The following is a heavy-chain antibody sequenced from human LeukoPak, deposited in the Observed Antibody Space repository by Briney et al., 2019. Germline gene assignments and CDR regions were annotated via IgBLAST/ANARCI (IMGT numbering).Heavy chain of an antibody. V-gene: IGHV1-18*01. CDR1: GYTFTSYG. Sequence: ASVKVSCKASGYTFTSYGISWVRQAPGQGLEWMGWISAYNGNTNYAQKLQGRVTMTTDTSTSTACMELRSLRSDDTAVYYCARESTLYYYMDVWGKGTTVTVSS. CDR3: ARESTLYYYMDV. J-gene: IGHJ6*03. CDR2: ISAYNGNT. D-gene: IGHD2-2*01.